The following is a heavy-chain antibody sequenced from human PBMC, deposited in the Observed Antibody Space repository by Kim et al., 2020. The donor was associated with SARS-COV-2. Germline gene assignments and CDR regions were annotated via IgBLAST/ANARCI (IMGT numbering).Heavy chain of an antibody. CDR3: ARVVSDGWYGNQFDY. CDR2: TRNKANSYTT. D-gene: IGHD6-19*01. V-gene: IGHV3-72*01. J-gene: IGHJ4*01. Sequence: GGSLRLSCAASGFTFSDHYMDWVRQAPGKGLEWVGRTRNKANSYTTEYAASGKVRFTISRDDSKNSLYMQMNSLKTEDTAVYYCARVVSDGWYGNQFDY. CDR1: GFTFSDHY.